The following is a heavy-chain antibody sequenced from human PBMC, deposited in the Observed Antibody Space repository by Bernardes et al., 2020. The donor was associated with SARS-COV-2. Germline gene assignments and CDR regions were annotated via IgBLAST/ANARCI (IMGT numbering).Heavy chain of an antibody. Sequence: SQTLSLTCAISGDSVSSNSAAWNWIRQSPSRGLEWLGRTYYRSKWYNDYAVSVKSRITINPDTSKNQFSLQLNSVTPEDTAVYYCAREDIVVVPAAPYYYYGMDVWGQGTTVTVS. CDR2: TYYRSKWYN. D-gene: IGHD2-2*01. J-gene: IGHJ6*02. CDR1: GDSVSSNSAA. CDR3: AREDIVVVPAAPYYYYGMDV. V-gene: IGHV6-1*01.